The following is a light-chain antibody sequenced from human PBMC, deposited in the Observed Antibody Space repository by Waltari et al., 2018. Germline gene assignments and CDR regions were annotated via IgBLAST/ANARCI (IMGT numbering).Light chain of an antibody. CDR3: CSYTDRSTMV. CDR1: SSDVGAYNY. CDR2: EVT. Sequence: SALTQPPSASGSPGQSVSISCPGTSSDVGAYNYVSWYQQHPGQAPRPMIYEVTTRPSGVPDRFSVSKSGNTASLTVSGLQTEDEADYYCCSYTDRSTMVFGAGTKLTVL. J-gene: IGLJ3*02. V-gene: IGLV2-8*01.